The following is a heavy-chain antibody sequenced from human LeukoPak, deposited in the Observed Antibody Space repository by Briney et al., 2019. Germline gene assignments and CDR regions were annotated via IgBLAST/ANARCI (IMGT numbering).Heavy chain of an antibody. V-gene: IGHV1-24*01. CDR1: GYTLTELS. D-gene: IGHD2-2*02. J-gene: IGHJ6*02. Sequence: ASVKVSFKVSGYTLTELSMHWVRQAPGKGLEGMGGFDPEDGETIYAQKFQGRVTMTEDTSTDTAYMELSSLRSEDTAVYYCATGQYQLLYGGYYYGMDVWGQGTTVTVSS. CDR3: ATGQYQLLYGGYYYGMDV. CDR2: FDPEDGET.